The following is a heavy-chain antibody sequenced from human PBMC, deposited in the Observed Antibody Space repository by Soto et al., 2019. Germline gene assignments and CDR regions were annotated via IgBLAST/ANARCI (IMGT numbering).Heavy chain of an antibody. CDR1: GFSFSSYG. Sequence: QVQLVESGGGVVQPGKSLRLSCAASGFSFSSYGMHWVRQAPGKGLEWVAVIWYDGSNEDYADSVKGRFAISRDNSKNTLYLQMNSLRADDTAVYYCARDRDYCDNSGYALDIWGQGTVVTVSS. CDR2: IWYDGSNE. J-gene: IGHJ3*02. CDR3: ARDRDYCDNSGYALDI. D-gene: IGHD3-22*01. V-gene: IGHV3-33*01.